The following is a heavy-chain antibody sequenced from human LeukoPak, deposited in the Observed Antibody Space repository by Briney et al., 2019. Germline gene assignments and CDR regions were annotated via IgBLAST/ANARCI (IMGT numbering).Heavy chain of an antibody. V-gene: IGHV4-31*03. D-gene: IGHD4-17*01. J-gene: IGHJ5*02. Sequence: NPSQTLSLTCTVSGGSISSGGYYWSWIRQHPGKGLEWIGYIYYSGSTYYNPSLKSRVTISVDTSKNQFSLKLSSVTAVDTAVYYCARVEGDYMYWFDPWGQGTLVTVSS. CDR1: GGSISSGGYY. CDR2: IYYSGST. CDR3: ARVEGDYMYWFDP.